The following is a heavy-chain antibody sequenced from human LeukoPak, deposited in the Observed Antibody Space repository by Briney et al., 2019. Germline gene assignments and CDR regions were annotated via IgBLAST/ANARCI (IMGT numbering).Heavy chain of an antibody. V-gene: IGHV3-21*01. Sequence: GGSLRLSCAASGFTFSSYSMNWVRQAPGKGLDWGSSISSSSSYIYYADSVKGRFTISRDNAKNSLYLQMNSLRAEDTAVYYCARDLWYGGNSLDYWGQGTLVTVSS. J-gene: IGHJ4*02. CDR2: ISSSSSYI. D-gene: IGHD4-23*01. CDR1: GFTFSSYS. CDR3: ARDLWYGGNSLDY.